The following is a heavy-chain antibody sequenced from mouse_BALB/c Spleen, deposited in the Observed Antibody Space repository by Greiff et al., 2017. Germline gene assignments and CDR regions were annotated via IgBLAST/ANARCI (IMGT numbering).Heavy chain of an antibody. Sequence: EVQRVESGGDLVKPGGSLKLSCAASGFTFSSYGMSWVRQTPDKRLEWVATISSGGGYTYYPDSVKGRFTISRDNAKNTLYLQMSSLKSEDTAMYYCARQGLLFFDYWGQGTTLTVSS. V-gene: IGHV5-6*01. D-gene: IGHD1-1*01. CDR3: ARQGLLFFDY. CDR1: GFTFSSYG. J-gene: IGHJ2*01. CDR2: ISSGGGYT.